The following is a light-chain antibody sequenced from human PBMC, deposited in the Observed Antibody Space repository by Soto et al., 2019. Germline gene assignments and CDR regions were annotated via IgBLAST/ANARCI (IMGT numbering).Light chain of an antibody. CDR1: QSISTW. CDR3: QQYKSFWT. CDR2: DAF. V-gene: IGKV1-5*01. Sequence: DIQMTQSPSTLSASVGDRVTITCRASQSISTWLAWYQQKPGKAPKLLIYDAFYLERGVPSRFSGSGSGTEFTLTISSLQSDDLATYYCQQYKSFWTFGQGTKVEI. J-gene: IGKJ1*01.